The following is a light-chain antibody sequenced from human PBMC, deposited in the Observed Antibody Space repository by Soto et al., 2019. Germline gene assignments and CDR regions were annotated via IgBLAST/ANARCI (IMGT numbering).Light chain of an antibody. CDR3: QQYKSFSLT. CDR1: QSISNW. CDR2: KTS. J-gene: IGKJ4*01. Sequence: DIQMTQSPSTLSASVGDRVTITCRASQSISNWLAWYQQKPGKAPKLLIYKTSNLDSGVPSRFSGSGSGTEFSITISSLQPDDFATYYCQQYKSFSLTFGGGTRVEVK. V-gene: IGKV1-5*03.